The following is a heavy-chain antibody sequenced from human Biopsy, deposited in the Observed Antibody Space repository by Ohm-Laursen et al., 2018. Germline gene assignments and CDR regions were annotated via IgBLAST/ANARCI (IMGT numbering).Heavy chain of an antibody. CDR2: IYYSGTT. CDR1: GGSISSYY. J-gene: IGHJ4*02. Sequence: SETLSLTCTVSGGSISSYYWNWIRQPPGKGLEWIGYIYYSGTTDYSPSLKSRVTISADRSKNQFSLKLTSVTAADTAMYYCARQEFATSPLDYWGQGSLVTVSS. V-gene: IGHV4-59*08. CDR3: ARQEFATSPLDY. D-gene: IGHD3-10*01.